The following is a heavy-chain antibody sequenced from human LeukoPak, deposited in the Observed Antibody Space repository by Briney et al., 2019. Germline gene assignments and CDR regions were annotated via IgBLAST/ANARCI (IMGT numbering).Heavy chain of an antibody. D-gene: IGHD2-2*01. J-gene: IGHJ4*02. CDR3: AKGTLGSCSGAACYEFDN. CDR2: ITATGRET. V-gene: IGHV3-23*01. CDR1: GFTFSNAW. Sequence: GGSLRLSCAASGFTFSNAWMSWVRQAPGKRLEWVSSITATGRETYYALSVKGRITISRDNSKYTLYLEMNSLRADDTALDYFAKGTLGSCSGAACYEFDNWGQGTLVTVSS.